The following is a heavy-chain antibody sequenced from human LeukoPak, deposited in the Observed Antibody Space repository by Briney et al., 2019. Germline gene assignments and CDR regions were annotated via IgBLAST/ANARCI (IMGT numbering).Heavy chain of an antibody. Sequence: GGSLRLSCAASGFTFSLYSMTWVRQAPGQGLEWVSYISPTGYTIYYADSVKGRFTISRDSAKNSLYLQMSSLRAEDTAVYYCARVGYHGSGSFDYWGQGTLVTVSS. CDR1: GFTFSLYS. CDR3: ARVGYHGSGSFDY. J-gene: IGHJ4*02. CDR2: ISPTGYTI. D-gene: IGHD3-10*01. V-gene: IGHV3-48*03.